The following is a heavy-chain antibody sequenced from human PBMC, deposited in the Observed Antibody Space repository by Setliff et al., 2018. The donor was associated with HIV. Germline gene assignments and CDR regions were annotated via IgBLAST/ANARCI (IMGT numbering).Heavy chain of an antibody. V-gene: IGHV5-51*01. CDR1: GYTFSTYW. J-gene: IGHJ4*02. CDR3: ARLRHNRPWLVVNSPLDS. Sequence: GESLKISCQGSGYTFSTYWIAWVRQTPGKGMDWVGLIYPDKSDTKYRPSLQGQVTISADKSIATAYLQWSNLKASDTALYYCARLRHNRPWLVVNSPLDSWGQGTRVTVSS. CDR2: IYPDKSDT. D-gene: IGHD6-19*01.